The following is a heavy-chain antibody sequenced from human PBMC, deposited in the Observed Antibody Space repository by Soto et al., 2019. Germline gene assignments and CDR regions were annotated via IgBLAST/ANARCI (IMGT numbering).Heavy chain of an antibody. CDR3: ARGDIVLVPASEGNWFDP. V-gene: IGHV1-46*01. J-gene: IGHJ5*02. CDR1: GYSFSTYH. Sequence: QVQLVQSGAEVKMPGTSVKVSCKASGYSFSTYHIHWVRQAPGQGLEWLGFINPDGGATNYAQKFKCRLRLTRSTPTSTVSKELSSLGHDDTAVYYCARGDIVLVPASEGNWFDPWGQGTLVTVS. D-gene: IGHD2-2*01. CDR2: INPDGGAT.